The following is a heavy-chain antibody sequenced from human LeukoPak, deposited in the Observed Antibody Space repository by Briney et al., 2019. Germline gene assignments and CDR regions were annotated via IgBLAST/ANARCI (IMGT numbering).Heavy chain of an antibody. J-gene: IGHJ4*02. Sequence: GGSLRLSCAASGFTFSSYSMNWVRQAPGKGLEWVSSISSSSSYIYYADSVKGRFTISRDNAKNSLYLQMNSLRAEDTAVYYCAKYDRSSGYYRTIGAWGQGTLVTVSS. D-gene: IGHD3-22*01. CDR1: GFTFSSYS. V-gene: IGHV3-21*01. CDR2: ISSSSSYI. CDR3: AKYDRSSGYYRTIGA.